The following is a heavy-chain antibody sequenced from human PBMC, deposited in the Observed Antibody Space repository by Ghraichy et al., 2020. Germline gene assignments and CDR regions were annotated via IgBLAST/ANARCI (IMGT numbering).Heavy chain of an antibody. D-gene: IGHD4-17*01. J-gene: IGHJ4*02. CDR2: IRSTSNTI. V-gene: IGHV3-48*01. Sequence: GGSLRLSCAASGFTFSRYSLNWVRQAPGKGLEWVSYIRSTSNTIYYADSVKGRFTISRDNAKNSLYLQMNSLRAEDTAVYYCARMRDFDDYTFDYWGQGTLVTVSS. CDR1: GFTFSRYS. CDR3: ARMRDFDDYTFDY.